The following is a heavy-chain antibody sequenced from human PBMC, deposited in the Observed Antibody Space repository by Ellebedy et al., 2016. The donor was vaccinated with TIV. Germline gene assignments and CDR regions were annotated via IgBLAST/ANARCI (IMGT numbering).Heavy chain of an antibody. D-gene: IGHD3-16*01. CDR1: GGSISSGGYS. V-gene: IGHV4-30-2*01. Sequence: SETLSLTXAVSGGSISSGGYSWSWIRQPPGKGLEWIGYIYHSGSTYYDPSLKSRVTISVDTSKNQFSLKLSSVTAADTAVYYCARGGTLFHYWGQGTLVTVSS. CDR2: IYHSGST. J-gene: IGHJ4*02. CDR3: ARGGTLFHY.